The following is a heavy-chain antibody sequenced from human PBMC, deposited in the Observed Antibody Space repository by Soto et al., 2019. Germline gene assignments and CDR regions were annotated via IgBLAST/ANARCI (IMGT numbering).Heavy chain of an antibody. Sequence: SETLSLTCAVSGGSISSSNWWSWVRKPPGKGLEGIGEIYHSGSTNYNPSLKSRVTISVDTSKNQFSLKLSPVTAADTAVYYCARASRPYDYVWGSYHPLYYFDYSGQGTLVTVSS. CDR2: IYHSGST. J-gene: IGHJ4*02. CDR1: GGSISSSNW. D-gene: IGHD3-16*02. CDR3: ARASRPYDYVWGSYHPLYYFDY. V-gene: IGHV4-4*02.